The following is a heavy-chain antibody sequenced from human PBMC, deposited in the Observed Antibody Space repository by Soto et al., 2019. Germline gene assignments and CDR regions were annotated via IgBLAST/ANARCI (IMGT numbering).Heavy chain of an antibody. D-gene: IGHD3-10*01. CDR2: ISSGGSTI. Sequence: VGSLRLSCASSGFIFSDYYMSCIRHTPGKWLEWVSYISSGGSTIYYADSVKGRFTISRDNAKNSLYLQMNSLRAEDTAVYYCAREGYPYGSGSYNWFDPWGQGTLVTVSS. J-gene: IGHJ5*02. CDR3: AREGYPYGSGSYNWFDP. V-gene: IGHV3-11*01. CDR1: GFIFSDYY.